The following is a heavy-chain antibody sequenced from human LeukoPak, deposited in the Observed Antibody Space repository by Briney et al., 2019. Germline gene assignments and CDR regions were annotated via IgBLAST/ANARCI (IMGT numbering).Heavy chain of an antibody. Sequence: ATVKVSCKASGGTFSSYAISWVRQAPGQGLEWMGGIIPIFGTANYAQKFQGRVTITADESTSTAYTELSSLRSEDTAVYYCARDNTPSEYQLLWLHSSGWSAWGQGTLVTVSS. J-gene: IGHJ5*02. CDR1: GGTFSSYA. D-gene: IGHD2-2*01. CDR2: IIPIFGTA. V-gene: IGHV1-69*13. CDR3: ARDNTPSEYQLLWLHSSGWSA.